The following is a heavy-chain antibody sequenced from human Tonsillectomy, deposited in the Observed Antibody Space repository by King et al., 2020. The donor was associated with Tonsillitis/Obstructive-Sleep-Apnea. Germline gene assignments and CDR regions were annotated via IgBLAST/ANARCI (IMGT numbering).Heavy chain of an antibody. V-gene: IGHV4-31*03. Sequence: VQLQESGPGLVKPSQTLSLTCTVSGGSISSGGYYWSWIRQHPGKGLEWIGYIYYSGSTYYNPSLKSRVTISVDTSKNQFSLKLSSVTAADTAVYYCARTDWSSTSCDRYWFDPWGQGTLVTVSA. CDR2: IYYSGST. D-gene: IGHD2-2*01. J-gene: IGHJ5*02. CDR3: ARTDWSSTSCDRYWFDP. CDR1: GGSISSGGYY.